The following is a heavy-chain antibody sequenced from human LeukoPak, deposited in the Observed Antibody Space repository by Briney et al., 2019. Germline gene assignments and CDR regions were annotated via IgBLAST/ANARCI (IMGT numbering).Heavy chain of an antibody. Sequence: PSETLSLTCTVPGGSINRSGYYWGWIRQPPGKGLEWIGSIYYSGSTYYNPSLKSRVTISVDTSKKQFSLKLSSVTAADTAVYYCARRIPTFFFDFWGQGILVTVSS. CDR3: ARRIPTFFFDF. CDR2: IYYSGST. J-gene: IGHJ4*02. CDR1: GGSINRSGYY. D-gene: IGHD2/OR15-2a*01. V-gene: IGHV4-39*01.